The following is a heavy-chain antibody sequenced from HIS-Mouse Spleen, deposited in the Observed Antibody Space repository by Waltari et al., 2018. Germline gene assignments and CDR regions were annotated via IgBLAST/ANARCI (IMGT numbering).Heavy chain of an antibody. CDR1: GYTFTGYY. J-gene: IGHJ6*02. D-gene: IGHD3-10*01. V-gene: IGHV1-2*02. CDR2: INPNSGGT. CDR3: ARDGSGSYPYYYGMDV. Sequence: QVQLVQSGAEVKKPGASVKVSCKASGYTFTGYYMHWVRQAPGQGLEWMGWINPNSGGTNYAQKCQGRVTMTRDTSISTAYMELSRLRSDDTAVYYCARDGSGSYPYYYGMDVWGQGTTVTVSS.